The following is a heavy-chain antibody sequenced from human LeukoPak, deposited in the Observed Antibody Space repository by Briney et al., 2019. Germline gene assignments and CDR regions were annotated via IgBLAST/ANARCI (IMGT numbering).Heavy chain of an antibody. CDR1: GFTFSSYA. D-gene: IGHD2-2*01. CDR2: ISSSSSYI. V-gene: IGHV3-21*01. J-gene: IGHJ4*02. CDR3: ARDGFSVLSVVPAAIEY. Sequence: GGSLRLSCAASGFTFSSYAMSWVRQAPGKGLEWVSAISSSSSYIYYADSVKGRFTISRDNAKNSLYLQMNSLRAEDTAVYYCARDGFSVLSVVPAAIEYWGQGTLVTVSS.